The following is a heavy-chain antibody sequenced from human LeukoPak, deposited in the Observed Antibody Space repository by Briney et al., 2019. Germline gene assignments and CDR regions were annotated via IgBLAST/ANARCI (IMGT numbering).Heavy chain of an antibody. J-gene: IGHJ4*02. V-gene: IGHV4-34*01. D-gene: IGHD7-27*01. Sequence: PSETLSLTCAVHGGSFSGYYWSWIRQPPGKGLEWIGEINHSGSTNYNPSLKSRVTISVDTSKNQFSLKLSSVTAADTAVYYCARAETGAPGDYWGQGTLVTVSS. CDR2: INHSGST. CDR3: ARAETGAPGDY. CDR1: GGSFSGYY.